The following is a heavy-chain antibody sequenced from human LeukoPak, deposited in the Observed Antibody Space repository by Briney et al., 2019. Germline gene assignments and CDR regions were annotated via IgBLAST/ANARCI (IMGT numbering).Heavy chain of an antibody. V-gene: IGHV1-69*06. CDR1: GGTFSSYA. Sequence: SVKVSCKASGGTFSSYAISWVRQAPGQGLEWMGGIIPIFGTANYAQKFQGRVTITADKSTSTAYMELSSLRSEDTAVYCCVMVAAIIVDAFDIWGQGTMVTVSS. CDR2: IIPIFGTA. CDR3: VMVAAIIVDAFDI. D-gene: IGHD2-15*01. J-gene: IGHJ3*02.